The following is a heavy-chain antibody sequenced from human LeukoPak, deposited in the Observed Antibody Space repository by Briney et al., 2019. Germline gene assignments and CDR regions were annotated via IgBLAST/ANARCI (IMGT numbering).Heavy chain of an antibody. V-gene: IGHV3-49*03. D-gene: IGHD5-18*01. CDR1: GFTFGDYA. CDR2: IRGKAYGGTT. CDR3: TKYSGRIDY. J-gene: IGHJ4*02. Sequence: GRSLRLSCTSSGFTFGDYAMSWFRQAPGKELEWVAFIRGKAYGGTTEYAASVKGRFIISRDDSKSIAYLQMNSLKTEDTAVYYCTKYSGRIDYWGQGTLVTVSS.